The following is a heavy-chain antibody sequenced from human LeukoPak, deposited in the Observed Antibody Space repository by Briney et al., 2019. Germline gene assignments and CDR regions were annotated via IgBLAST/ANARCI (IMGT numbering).Heavy chain of an antibody. D-gene: IGHD1-26*01. CDR1: GGSTSSYY. CDR2: IYYSGST. CDR3: ARHGSSNYYYAMDV. J-gene: IGHJ6*02. V-gene: IGHV4-59*08. Sequence: SETLSLTCTVSGGSTSSYYWSWIRQPPGKGLEWIGYIYYSGSTNYNPSLKSRVAMLVDTSKNQFSLKLNSVTAADTATYYCARHGSSNYYYAMDVWGQGTTVTVSS.